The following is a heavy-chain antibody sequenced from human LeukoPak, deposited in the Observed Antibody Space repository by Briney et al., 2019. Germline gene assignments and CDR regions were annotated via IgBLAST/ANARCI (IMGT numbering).Heavy chain of an antibody. V-gene: IGHV3-66*01. CDR3: ARDNWDSYGGNSGMAG. CDR2: IYSGGST. J-gene: IGHJ4*02. D-gene: IGHD4-23*01. CDR1: GFTVSSNY. Sequence: PGGSLRLSCAASGFTVSSNYMSWVRQAPGKGLEWVSVIYSGGSTYYADSVKGRFTISRDNSKNTLYLQMNSLRAEDTAVYYCARDNWDSYGGNSGMAGWGQGTLVTVSS.